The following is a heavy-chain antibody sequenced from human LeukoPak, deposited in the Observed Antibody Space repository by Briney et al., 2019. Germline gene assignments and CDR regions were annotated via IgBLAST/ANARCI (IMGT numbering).Heavy chain of an antibody. Sequence: KPSETLSLTCAVYGGSFSGYYWSWIRQPPGKGLEWIGEINHSGSTNYNPSLKSRVTISVDTSKNQFSLKLSSVTAADTAVYYCAREGTLSSSWYRFDYWGQGTLVTVSS. CDR2: INHSGST. D-gene: IGHD6-13*01. CDR1: GGSFSGYY. J-gene: IGHJ4*02. CDR3: AREGTLSSSWYRFDY. V-gene: IGHV4-34*01.